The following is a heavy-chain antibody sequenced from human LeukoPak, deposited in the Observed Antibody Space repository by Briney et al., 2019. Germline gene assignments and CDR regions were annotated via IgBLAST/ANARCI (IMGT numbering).Heavy chain of an antibody. CDR1: GGSISSYY. V-gene: IGHV4-59*01. CDR2: IYYSGST. J-gene: IGHJ5*02. CDR3: ARGFGYGYFPSWFGP. D-gene: IGHD5-18*01. Sequence: SETLSLTCTVSGGSISSYYWSWIRQPPGKGLEWIGYIYYSGSTNYNPSLKSRVTISVDTSKNQFSLKLSSVTAADTAVYYCARGFGYGYFPSWFGPWGQGTLVTVSS.